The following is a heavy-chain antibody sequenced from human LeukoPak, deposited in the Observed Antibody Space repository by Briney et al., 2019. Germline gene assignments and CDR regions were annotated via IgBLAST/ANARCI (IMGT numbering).Heavy chain of an antibody. CDR2: IIPIFGTA. CDR3: AREGDYSSYDLGAYTSEFDY. J-gene: IGHJ4*02. CDR1: GGTFSSYA. V-gene: IGHV1-69*13. D-gene: IGHD5-12*01. Sequence: ASVKVSCKASGGTFSSYAISWVRQAPGQGLEWMGGIIPIFGTANYAQKFQGRVTITADESTSTAYMELSSLRSEDTAVYYCAREGDYSSYDLGAYTSEFDYWGQGTLVTVSS.